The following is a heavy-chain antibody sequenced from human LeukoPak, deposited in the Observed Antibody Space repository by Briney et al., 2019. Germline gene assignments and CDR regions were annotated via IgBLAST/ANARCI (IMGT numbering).Heavy chain of an antibody. CDR1: GFTFSSYA. CDR3: AKGTGSYYAY. Sequence: PGGSLRLSCAASGFTFSSYAMNWVRQAPGKGLEWVSAISGSGGSTYYTDSVKGRFTTSRDNSKNTLYLQMNSLRAEDTAVYYCAKGTGSYYAYWGQGTLVTVSS. D-gene: IGHD1-26*01. V-gene: IGHV3-23*01. J-gene: IGHJ4*02. CDR2: ISGSGGST.